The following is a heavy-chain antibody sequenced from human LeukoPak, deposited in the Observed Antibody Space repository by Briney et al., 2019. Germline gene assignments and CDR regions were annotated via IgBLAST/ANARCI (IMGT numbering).Heavy chain of an antibody. CDR3: AKELSSGSRRAY. Sequence: GGSLRLSCAASGFTFSTYGMHWVRQAPGKGLEWVAVISYDGSNKYYADSVKGRITISRDNSKSTLYLQMNSLRAEDTGVYYCAKELSSGSRRAYWGQGTLVTVSS. D-gene: IGHD6-19*01. J-gene: IGHJ4*02. CDR2: ISYDGSNK. V-gene: IGHV3-30*18. CDR1: GFTFSTYG.